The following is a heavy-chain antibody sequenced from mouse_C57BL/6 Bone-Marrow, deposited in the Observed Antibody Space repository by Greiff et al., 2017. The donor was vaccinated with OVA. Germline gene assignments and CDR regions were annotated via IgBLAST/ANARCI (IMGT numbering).Heavy chain of an antibody. J-gene: IGHJ4*01. CDR2: IDPETGGT. CDR3: TREDDYDGMDY. Sequence: QVQLQQSGAELVRPGASVTLSCKASGYTLTDYEMHWVKQTPVHGLEWIGAIDPETGGTAYNQKFKGKAILTADKSSSTAYMELRSLTSEDSAVYYCTREDDYDGMDYWGQGTSVTVSS. V-gene: IGHV1-15*01. CDR1: GYTLTDYE.